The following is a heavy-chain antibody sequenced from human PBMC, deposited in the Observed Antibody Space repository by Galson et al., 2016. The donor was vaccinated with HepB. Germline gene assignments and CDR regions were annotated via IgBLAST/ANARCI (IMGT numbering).Heavy chain of an antibody. CDR2: IGSSGDVM. V-gene: IGHV3-48*01. Sequence: SLRLSCAASGFTFSGCSMNWVRQAPGKGLEWVSYIGSSGDVMYYADSVKGRFTISRDNARNSLYLQMDSLRGEDTAVYYCARDHLWAFDYWGQGTLVTVSS. D-gene: IGHD7-27*01. CDR1: GFTFSGCS. CDR3: ARDHLWAFDY. J-gene: IGHJ4*02.